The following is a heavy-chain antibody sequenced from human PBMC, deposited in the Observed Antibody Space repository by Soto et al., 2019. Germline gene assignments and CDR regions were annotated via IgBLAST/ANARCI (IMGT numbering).Heavy chain of an antibody. J-gene: IGHJ4*02. CDR1: VVTVWSYC. Sequence: HGGSLKLSCAASVVTVWSYCMHWVRQTPGEGLQWVSTITDTGGDAKYADSVRGRFTTSRDNSKKTLYLQMSSLRAEDSAVYYCARGSKESYPGSRIFDFWGRGTLVNVSS. V-gene: IGHV3-23*01. CDR2: ITDTGGDA. CDR3: ARGSKESYPGSRIFDF. D-gene: IGHD3-10*01.